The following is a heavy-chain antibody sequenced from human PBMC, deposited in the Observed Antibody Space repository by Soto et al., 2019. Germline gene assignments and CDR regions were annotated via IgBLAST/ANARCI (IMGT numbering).Heavy chain of an antibody. V-gene: IGHV1-69*02. CDR1: GGTFSSYT. J-gene: IGHJ5*02. CDR2: IIPILGIA. CDR3: ARGVVDYYGSGLSWFDP. D-gene: IGHD3-10*01. Sequence: QVQLVQSGAEVKKPGSSVKVSCKASGGTFSSYTISWVRQAPGQGLEWMGRIIPILGIANYAQKFQGRVTITADKSTSTAYRELSSLRSEDTAVYYCARGVVDYYGSGLSWFDPWGQGTLVTVSS.